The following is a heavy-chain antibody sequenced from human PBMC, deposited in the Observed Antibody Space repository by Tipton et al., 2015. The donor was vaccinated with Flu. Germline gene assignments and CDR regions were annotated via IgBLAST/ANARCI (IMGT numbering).Heavy chain of an antibody. CDR2: INPNSGGT. D-gene: IGHD3-22*01. Sequence: QMQLVQSGAEVKKPGASVKVSCKASGYTFTGYYMHWVRQAPGQGLEWMGRINPNSGGTNYAQKFQGRVTMTRDTSISTAYMELSRLRTDDTAVYYCAVITRIVVVTPNDAFDIWGQGTMVTVSS. CDR1: GYTFTGYY. J-gene: IGHJ3*02. CDR3: AVITRIVVVTPNDAFDI. V-gene: IGHV1-2*06.